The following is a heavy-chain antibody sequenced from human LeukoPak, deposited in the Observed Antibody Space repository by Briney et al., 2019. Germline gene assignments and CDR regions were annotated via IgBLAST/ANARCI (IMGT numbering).Heavy chain of an antibody. CDR1: GXTFSSYG. V-gene: IGHV3-33*01. CDR2: IWYDGSNK. Sequence: GSLRLSCSASGXTFSSYGMHWVRQAPGKGLEWVAVIWYDGSNKFYADSVKGRFTISRDNSKNTLYLQMNSLRAEDTAVYYCARDRAAADLDYWGQGTLVTVSS. J-gene: IGHJ4*02. D-gene: IGHD6-13*01. CDR3: ARDRAAADLDY.